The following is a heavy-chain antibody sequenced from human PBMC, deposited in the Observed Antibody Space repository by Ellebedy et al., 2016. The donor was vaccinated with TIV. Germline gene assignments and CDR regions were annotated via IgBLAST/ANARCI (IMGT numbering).Heavy chain of an antibody. CDR3: ARDRGLLGS. D-gene: IGHD3-10*01. CDR1: GGSMSPYY. Sequence: MPSETLSLTCTVSGGSMSPYYWSWVRQSPGGGLEGIGYIFYNGMTNYNPSLKSRVTISIDTSKNQFSLNLTSVTAADTAFYYCARDRGLLGSWGQGALVTVAS. V-gene: IGHV4-59*13. J-gene: IGHJ4*02. CDR2: IFYNGMT.